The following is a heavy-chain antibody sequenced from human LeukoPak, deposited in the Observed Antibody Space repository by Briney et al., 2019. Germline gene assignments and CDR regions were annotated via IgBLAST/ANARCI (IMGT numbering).Heavy chain of an antibody. Sequence: SETLSLTCSVSGGSIVSSTFYWGWVRQPPGKGLEWIGIIHHSGSTYYNSSLKSRVTISVDTSKNTLSLKLNSVTAADTAVYYCARSPGYYDSRGYADDAFDIWGQGTMVTVSS. V-gene: IGHV4-39*01. CDR3: ARSPGYYDSRGYADDAFDI. CDR1: GGSIVSSTFY. CDR2: IHHSGST. D-gene: IGHD3-22*01. J-gene: IGHJ3*02.